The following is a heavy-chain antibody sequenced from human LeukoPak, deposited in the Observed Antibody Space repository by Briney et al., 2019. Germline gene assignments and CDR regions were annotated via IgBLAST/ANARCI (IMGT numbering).Heavy chain of an antibody. Sequence: ASVKVSCKASGYTFTNYVLNWVRQAPGQGLEWMGWMNPNSGNTGYAQKFQGRVTMTRNTSISTAYMELSSLRSEDTAVYYCARGKTVRYFDWLGKSYYYYYMDVWGKGTTVTISS. CDR3: ARGKTVRYFDWLGKSYYYYYMDV. CDR1: GYTFTNYV. CDR2: MNPNSGNT. V-gene: IGHV1-8*02. J-gene: IGHJ6*03. D-gene: IGHD3-9*01.